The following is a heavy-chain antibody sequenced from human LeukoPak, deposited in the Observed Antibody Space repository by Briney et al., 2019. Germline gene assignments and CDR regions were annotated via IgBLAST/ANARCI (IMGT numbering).Heavy chain of an antibody. Sequence: QPGGSLRLSCAASGFTFSSYGMHWVRQAPGKGLEWVAVISYDGSNKYYADSVKGRFTISRDNSKNTLYLQMNSLRAEDTAVYYCARDRCSSTSCYGNWFDPWGQGTLVTVSS. D-gene: IGHD2-2*01. CDR3: ARDRCSSTSCYGNWFDP. V-gene: IGHV3-30*03. CDR1: GFTFSSYG. J-gene: IGHJ5*02. CDR2: ISYDGSNK.